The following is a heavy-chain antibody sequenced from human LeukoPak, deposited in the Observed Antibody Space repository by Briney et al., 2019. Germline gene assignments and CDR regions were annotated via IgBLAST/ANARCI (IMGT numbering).Heavy chain of an antibody. D-gene: IGHD1-26*01. CDR2: INSVGSST. CDR1: GFTFSNYW. J-gene: IGHJ6*03. V-gene: IGHV3-74*01. CDR3: ARVSSGSYFGYYYYYMDV. Sequence: PGGSLRLSCAASGFTFSNYWMHWVRQAPGKGLVWVSRINSVGSSTSYADSVKGRFTISRDNAKNTLYLQMNSLRAEDTAVYYCARVSSGSYFGYYYYYMDVWGKGTMVTVSS.